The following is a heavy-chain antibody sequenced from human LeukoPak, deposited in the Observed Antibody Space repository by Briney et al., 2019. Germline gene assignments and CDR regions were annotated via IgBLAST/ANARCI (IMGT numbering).Heavy chain of an antibody. D-gene: IGHD3-10*01. V-gene: IGHV4-61*08. CDR2: IYYSGST. CDR3: ARRGGSGRSFDY. J-gene: IGHJ4*02. Sequence: KPSETLSLTCTVSGASVSSGGYYWIWLRQPPGKGLEWIGYIYYSGSTNYNPSLKSRVTISVDTSKNQFSLKVSSVTAADTAVYYCARRGGSGRSFDYWGQGTLVTVSS. CDR1: GASVSSGGYY.